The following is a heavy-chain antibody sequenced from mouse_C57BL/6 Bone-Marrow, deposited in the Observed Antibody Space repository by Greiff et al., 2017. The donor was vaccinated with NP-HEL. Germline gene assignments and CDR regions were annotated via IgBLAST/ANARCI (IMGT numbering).Heavy chain of an antibody. CDR2: IDPSDSYT. V-gene: IGHV1-50*01. CDR3: AYSNYDY. Sequence: VQLQQPGAELVKPGASVKLSCKASGYTFTSYWMQWVKQRPGQGLEWIGEIDPSDSYTNYNQKFKGKATLTVDTSSSTAYMQLSSLTSEDSVVYYCAYSNYDYWGQGTTLTVSS. J-gene: IGHJ2*01. CDR1: GYTFTSYW. D-gene: IGHD2-5*01.